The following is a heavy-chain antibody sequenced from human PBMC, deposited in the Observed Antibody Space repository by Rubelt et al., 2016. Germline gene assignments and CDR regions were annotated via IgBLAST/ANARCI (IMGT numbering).Heavy chain of an antibody. CDR3: AREITPADLD. J-gene: IGHJ4*02. D-gene: IGHD2-2*01. CDR1: GFTFSSYA. CDR2: ISYDGSNK. V-gene: IGHV3-30*04. Sequence: QVQLVESGGGVVQPGRSLRLSCAASGFTFSSYAMHWVRQAPGKGLEWVAVISYDGSNKYYADSVKGRFTISRDNAKNTLYLQMNCLRAEDTAVYYCAREITPADLDWGQGALVTVSS.